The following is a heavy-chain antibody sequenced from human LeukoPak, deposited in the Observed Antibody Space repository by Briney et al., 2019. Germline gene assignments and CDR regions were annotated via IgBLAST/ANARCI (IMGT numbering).Heavy chain of an antibody. D-gene: IGHD3-3*01. CDR1: GYTFTGYY. Sequence: ASVKVSCKASGYTFTGYYMHWVRQAPGQGLEWMGWINPNSGGTNYAQKFQGRVTMTRDTSISTAYMELSRLRSDDTAVYYCARGRGQHYDFWSGYTAGRADYDAFDIWGQGTMITVSS. CDR2: INPNSGGT. J-gene: IGHJ3*02. CDR3: ARGRGQHYDFWSGYTAGRADYDAFDI. V-gene: IGHV1-2*02.